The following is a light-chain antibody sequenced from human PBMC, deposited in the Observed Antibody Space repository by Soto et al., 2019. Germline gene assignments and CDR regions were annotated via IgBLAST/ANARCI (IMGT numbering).Light chain of an antibody. CDR2: DVS. CDR1: SSDVGGYNY. CDR3: CSYAGSYTVV. Sequence: QSALTQPRSVFGSPGQSVTISCTGTSSDVGGYNYVSWYQQHPGKAPKVMIYDVSKRPSGVPDRFSGSKSGNTASLTISGLQAEDEADYYCCSYAGSYTVVFGGGTKLTVL. J-gene: IGLJ2*01. V-gene: IGLV2-11*01.